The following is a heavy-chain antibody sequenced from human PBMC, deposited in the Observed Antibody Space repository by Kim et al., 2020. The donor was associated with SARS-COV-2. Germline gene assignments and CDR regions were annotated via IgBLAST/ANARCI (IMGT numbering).Heavy chain of an antibody. V-gene: IGHV3-74*01. CDR3: ARGSFQQGFDP. Sequence: GGSLRLSCEASGFTFSSYWMNWVRQGPGKGLVWVSRIKGDGSDTHYADFVKGRFTISRDNAKNTLHLQLNSLGVEDTDTYYCARGSFQQGFDPWGQGTLVTVSS. J-gene: IGHJ5*02. D-gene: IGHD6-13*01. CDR2: IKGDGSDT. CDR1: GFTFSSYW.